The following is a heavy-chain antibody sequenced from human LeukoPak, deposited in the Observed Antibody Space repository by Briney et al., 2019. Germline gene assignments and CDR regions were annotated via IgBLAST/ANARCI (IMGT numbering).Heavy chain of an antibody. CDR3: ASNPGSGWLDY. Sequence: KPSETLSLTCTVSDGSISSYYWSWIRQPPGKGLEWIGYIYYTGSTNYNPSLKSRVTTSIDTSKNHFSLRLSSVTAADTAVYYCASNPGSGWLDYWGQGTLVTVSS. J-gene: IGHJ4*02. CDR1: DGSISSYY. V-gene: IGHV4-59*08. D-gene: IGHD6-19*01. CDR2: IYYTGST.